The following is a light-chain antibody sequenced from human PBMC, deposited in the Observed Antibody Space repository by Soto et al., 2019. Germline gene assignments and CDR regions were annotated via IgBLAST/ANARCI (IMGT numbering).Light chain of an antibody. CDR1: SNDVGSYNL. Sequence: LNTPASGNWGPGQLLPIFHNENSNDVGSYNLVSWYQQHPGKAPKLIIYEVTKRPSGISNRFSGSKSGNTASLTISGLQAEDEADYFCCSYATTTAMFGGGTKVTVL. V-gene: IGLV2-23*02. CDR3: CSYATTTAM. J-gene: IGLJ3*02. CDR2: EVT.